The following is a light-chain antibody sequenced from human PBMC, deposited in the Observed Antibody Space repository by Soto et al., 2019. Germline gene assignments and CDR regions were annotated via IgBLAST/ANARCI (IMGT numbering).Light chain of an antibody. J-gene: IGKJ1*01. Sequence: VLTQSPGTLSLSPGERATLSCRSSESVTENQLAWYQQKPGQAPRLLIYAISTRATGVPDRFSGSGSGTDFTLTISRLEPEDFAMYYCQQYGSSRWAFAQGTKVE. CDR2: AIS. CDR3: QQYGSSRWA. CDR1: ESVTENQ. V-gene: IGKV3-20*01.